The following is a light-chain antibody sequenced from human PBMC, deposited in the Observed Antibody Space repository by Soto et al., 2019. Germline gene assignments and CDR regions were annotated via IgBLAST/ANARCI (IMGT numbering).Light chain of an antibody. Sequence: QSVLTQSPSVSAAPGQKVTISCSGSSSNIGNNYVSWYQQLPGTAPKLLIYDNNKRPSGIPDRFSGSKSGTSATLGITGPQTGDEADYYCGTWDNSLSAVVFGGGTKLTVL. CDR1: SSNIGNNY. J-gene: IGLJ2*01. V-gene: IGLV1-51*01. CDR3: GTWDNSLSAVV. CDR2: DNN.